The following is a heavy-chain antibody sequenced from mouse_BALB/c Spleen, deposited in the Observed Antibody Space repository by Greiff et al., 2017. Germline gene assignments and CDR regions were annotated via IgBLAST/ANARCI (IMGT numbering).Heavy chain of an antibody. J-gene: IGHJ3*01. CDR1: GFNIKDTY. CDR3: ARGSYGRFAY. V-gene: IGHV14-3*02. D-gene: IGHD1-2*01. CDR2: IDPANGNT. Sequence: VQLKESGAELVKPGASVKLSCTASGFNIKDTYMHWVKQRPEQGLEWIGRIDPANGNTKYDPKFQGKATITADTSSNTAYLQLSSLTSEDTAVYYCARGSYGRFAYWGQGTLVTVSA.